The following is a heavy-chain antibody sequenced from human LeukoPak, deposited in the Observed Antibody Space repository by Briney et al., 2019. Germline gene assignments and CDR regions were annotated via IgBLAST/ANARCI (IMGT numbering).Heavy chain of an antibody. CDR1: GGSISGHY. Sequence: SETLSLTCNVSGGSISGHYWTWIRQPPGKGLEFIGFIYYSGGTNYNPSLKSRVTISADTSKNQFSLKLSSVTAADTAVYYCAREYYGSGSYVIDYWGQGTLVTVSS. CDR2: IYYSGGT. D-gene: IGHD3-10*01. CDR3: AREYYGSGSYVIDY. V-gene: IGHV4-59*11. J-gene: IGHJ4*02.